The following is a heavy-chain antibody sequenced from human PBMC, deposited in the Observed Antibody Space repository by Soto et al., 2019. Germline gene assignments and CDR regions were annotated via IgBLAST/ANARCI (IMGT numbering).Heavy chain of an antibody. CDR1: GYTFTIYA. J-gene: IGHJ4*02. Sequence: ASVKVSCTASGYTFTIYAMHWVRQAPGQRLEWMGWINAGNGNTKYSQKFQGRVTITRDTSASTAYMELSSLRSEDTAVYYCARGLNGYSHYFDYWGQGTLVTVSS. CDR2: INAGNGNT. CDR3: ARGLNGYSHYFDY. V-gene: IGHV1-3*01. D-gene: IGHD5-18*01.